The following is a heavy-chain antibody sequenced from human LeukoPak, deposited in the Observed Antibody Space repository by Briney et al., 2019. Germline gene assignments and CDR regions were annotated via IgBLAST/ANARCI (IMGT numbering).Heavy chain of an antibody. J-gene: IGHJ6*03. V-gene: IGHV4-61*02. CDR2: ISASGST. D-gene: IGHD6-13*01. CDR3: ARTTEAHSWRTRYYDYYMDV. Sequence: PSQTLSLTCTGSGASSSSSLYYCSWIRQPAGRGLEWIGRISASGSTNYNPSLKSRVTISVDTSKNQFSLKLSSVTAADTAVYYCARTTEAHSWRTRYYDYYMDVWGKGTTVTVSS. CDR1: GASSSSSLYY.